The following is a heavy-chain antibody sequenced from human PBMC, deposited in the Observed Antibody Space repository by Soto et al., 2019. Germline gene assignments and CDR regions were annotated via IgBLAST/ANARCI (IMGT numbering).Heavy chain of an antibody. V-gene: IGHV1-2*04. CDR3: AREVGATSSYGMDV. CDR1: GYTFTGYY. CDR2: INPNSGGT. Sequence: ASVKVSCKASGYTFTGYYMHWVRQAPGQGLEWMGWINPNSGGTNYAQKFQGWVTMTRDTSISTAYMELSRLRSDDTAVYYCAREVGATSSYGMDVWGKGTTVTVSS. J-gene: IGHJ6*04. D-gene: IGHD1-26*01.